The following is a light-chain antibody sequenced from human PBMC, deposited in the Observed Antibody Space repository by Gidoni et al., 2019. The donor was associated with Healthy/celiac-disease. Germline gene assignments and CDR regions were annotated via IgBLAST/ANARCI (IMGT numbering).Light chain of an antibody. Sequence: DIQMTQSPSTLSASVGDRVTITCRASQSISTWLAWYQQKPGKAPKLLIYKASTLESGVPSRFRGSGSGTEFTLTISSLQPDDFATYYCQQYDSYPLPFGGGTKVEIK. V-gene: IGKV1-5*03. J-gene: IGKJ4*01. CDR3: QQYDSYPLP. CDR2: KAS. CDR1: QSISTW.